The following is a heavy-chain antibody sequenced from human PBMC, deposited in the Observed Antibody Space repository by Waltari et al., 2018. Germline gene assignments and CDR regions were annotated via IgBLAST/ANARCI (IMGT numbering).Heavy chain of an antibody. J-gene: IGHJ4*02. V-gene: IGHV4-31*03. CDR3: AREMNPRAPYFDL. CDR2: SHHRGCT. CDR1: GGSISRGSYY. Sequence: QVQLQESGPGLVRPSQTLSLTCTVSGGSISRGSYYWSWIRQHPGKGLEWIGYSHHRGCTLYNPSLESRVSIGVDTSKNQFSLKVSSVTAADTAVYYCAREMNPRAPYFDLWGQGALVTVSS.